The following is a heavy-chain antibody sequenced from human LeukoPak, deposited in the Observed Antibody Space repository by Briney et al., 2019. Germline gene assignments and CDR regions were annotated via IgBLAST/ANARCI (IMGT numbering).Heavy chain of an antibody. Sequence: PGGSLRLSCAASGFTFSSYSMNWVRQAPGKGLEWVSYISSSSSTIYYADSVKGRFTISRDNAKNSLYLQMNSLRAEDTAVYYCARERVILRYFDHQTRDAFDIWGQGTMVTVSS. CDR2: ISSSSSTI. CDR3: ARERVILRYFDHQTRDAFDI. J-gene: IGHJ3*02. D-gene: IGHD3-9*01. CDR1: GFTFSSYS. V-gene: IGHV3-48*01.